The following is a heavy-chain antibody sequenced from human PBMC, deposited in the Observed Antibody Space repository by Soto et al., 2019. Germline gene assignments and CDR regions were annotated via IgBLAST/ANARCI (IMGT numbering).Heavy chain of an antibody. CDR2: MYNTGST. J-gene: IGHJ6*02. V-gene: IGHV4-59*01. D-gene: IGHD2-21*02. CDR3: VRVLWGYCGNDCYPLDV. Sequence: QVQLQESGPGLVKPSETLSLTCTVSGGTISRYYWSWIRQPPGKGLEWLGYMYNTGSTVYNPSFKWGVTISVDTSKKHFAVQLNSVTAADTAVYYCVRVLWGYCGNDCYPLDVWGQGTTVTVSS. CDR1: GGTISRYY.